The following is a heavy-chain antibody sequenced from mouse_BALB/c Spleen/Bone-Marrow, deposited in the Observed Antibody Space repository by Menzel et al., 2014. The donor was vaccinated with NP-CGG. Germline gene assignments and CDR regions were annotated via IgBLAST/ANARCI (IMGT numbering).Heavy chain of an antibody. V-gene: IGHV1-31*01. Sequence: VHVKQSGPELVKPGASVKISCKASGYSFTGYYMHWVKQSHVKSLEWIGRINPYNGATSYNQNFKDKASLTIDKSSSTAYMEVHSLTSEDSAVYYCAREGGLVPDYFDYWGQGTTLTVSS. J-gene: IGHJ2*01. CDR2: INPYNGAT. CDR3: AREGGLVPDYFDY. D-gene: IGHD6-2*01. CDR1: GYSFTGYY.